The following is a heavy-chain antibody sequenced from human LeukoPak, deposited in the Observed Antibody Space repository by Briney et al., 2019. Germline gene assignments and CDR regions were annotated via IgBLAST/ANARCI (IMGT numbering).Heavy chain of an antibody. CDR1: GYTFTNYY. D-gene: IGHD3-10*01. V-gene: IGHV1-46*01. CDR3: ARKRGLSGSGSFWGMDV. Sequence: ASVKVSCKASGYTFTNYYMHWVRQAPGQGLEWMGIINPSGGSTNYAQKFQGRVTITADESTSTAYMELSSLRSEDTAVYYCARKRGLSGSGSFWGMDVWGQGTTVTVSS. J-gene: IGHJ6*02. CDR2: INPSGGST.